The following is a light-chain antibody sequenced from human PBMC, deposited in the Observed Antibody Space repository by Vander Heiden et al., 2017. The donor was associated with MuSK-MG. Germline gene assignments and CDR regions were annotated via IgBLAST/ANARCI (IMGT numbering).Light chain of an antibody. CDR1: SSNIGAGYD. CDR2: GNS. CDR3: QSYDSSLSVV. J-gene: IGLJ2*01. Sequence: QSVLTQPPSVSGAPGQRVTISCTGSSSNIGAGYDVHWYQQLPGTAPKRLIYGNSNRPSGVPDRFSGSKSCTSASLAITGLQTEDEADYYCQSYDSSLSVVFGGGTKLTVL. V-gene: IGLV1-40*01.